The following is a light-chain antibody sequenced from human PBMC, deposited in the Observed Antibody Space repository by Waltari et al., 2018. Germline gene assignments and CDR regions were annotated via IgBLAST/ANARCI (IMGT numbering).Light chain of an antibody. CDR1: ASNIGGNL. V-gene: IGLV1-44*01. Sequence: QSVLTQTPSASGTPGQRVTISCSGSASNIGGNLVTWYQQLPGKAPKLLIYRSDLRPSGVPDRFSGSKSGTSASLAISGLQSEDEADYFCASWDDSLNAWIFGGGTRLTVL. J-gene: IGLJ2*01. CDR3: ASWDDSLNAWI. CDR2: RSD.